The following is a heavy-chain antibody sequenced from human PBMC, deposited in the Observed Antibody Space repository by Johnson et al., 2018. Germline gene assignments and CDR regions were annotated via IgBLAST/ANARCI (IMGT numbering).Heavy chain of an antibody. J-gene: IGHJ6*03. CDR2: IYPGDSDT. Sequence: VQLVESGAEVKKPGESLKISCKGSGYSFTSYWIGWVRQMPGKGLEWMGIIYPGDSDTRYSPSFQGPVTISADKSISTAYLQWSSLKASDTAMYYCATATIAAAGTHHYYYMDVWGKGTTVTVSS. V-gene: IGHV5-51*03. CDR1: GYSFTSYW. CDR3: ATATIAAAGTHHYYYMDV. D-gene: IGHD6-13*01.